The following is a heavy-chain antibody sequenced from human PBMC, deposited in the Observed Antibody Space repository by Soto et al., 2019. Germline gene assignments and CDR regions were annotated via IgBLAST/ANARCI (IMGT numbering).Heavy chain of an antibody. CDR1: GDSIRSGNHY. CDR2: IYYSGST. Sequence: SETLSLTCTVSGDSIRSGNHYWSWIRQPPGKGLEWIGYIYYSGSTYYSPSLKSRVTISVDTSKNQFSLKLNSVTAADTAVYYCARVDILTGYGCMDVCGQGTTVTVSS. D-gene: IGHD3-9*01. V-gene: IGHV4-30-4*01. CDR3: ARVDILTGYGCMDV. J-gene: IGHJ6*02.